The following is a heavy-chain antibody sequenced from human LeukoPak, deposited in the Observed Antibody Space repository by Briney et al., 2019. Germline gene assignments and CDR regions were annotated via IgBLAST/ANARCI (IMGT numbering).Heavy chain of an antibody. Sequence: PGGSLRLSCAASGFTFSNYWMRWVRQAPGKGLEWVSVIYSGGSTYYADSVKGRFTISRDNSKNTLYLQMNSLRAEDTAVYYCARDLSSGWYDYWGQGTLVTVSS. CDR2: IYSGGST. D-gene: IGHD6-19*01. V-gene: IGHV3-66*02. CDR1: GFTFSNYW. J-gene: IGHJ4*02. CDR3: ARDLSSGWYDY.